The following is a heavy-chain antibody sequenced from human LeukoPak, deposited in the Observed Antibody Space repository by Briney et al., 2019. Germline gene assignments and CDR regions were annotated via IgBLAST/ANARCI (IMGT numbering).Heavy chain of an antibody. CDR1: GGSFSGYY. J-gene: IGHJ5*02. V-gene: IGHV4-34*01. D-gene: IGHD3-10*01. CDR3: ARRRITMVRGGNWFDP. CDR2: INHSGST. Sequence: SETLSLTCAVYGGSFSGYYWSWIRQPPGKGLEWIGEINHSGSTNYNPSLKRRVTISVDTSKNQFSLKLSSVTAADTAVYYCARRRITMVRGGNWFDPWGQGTLVTVSS.